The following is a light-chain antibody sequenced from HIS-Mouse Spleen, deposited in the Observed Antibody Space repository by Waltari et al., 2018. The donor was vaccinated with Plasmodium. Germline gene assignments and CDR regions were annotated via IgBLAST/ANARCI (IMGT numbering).Light chain of an antibody. V-gene: IGKV2-30*02. CDR2: KVS. CDR3: MQGTHWPRT. CDR1: QSLVHSDGNTY. J-gene: IGKJ1*01. Sequence: DVVMTQSPLSLPVTLGQPASISCRSSQSLVHSDGNTYLNWFQQRPGQSPRRLIYKVSNRDSGVPDRVSGSVSGTDFTLKISRVEAEDVGVYYCMQGTHWPRTFGQGTKVEIK.